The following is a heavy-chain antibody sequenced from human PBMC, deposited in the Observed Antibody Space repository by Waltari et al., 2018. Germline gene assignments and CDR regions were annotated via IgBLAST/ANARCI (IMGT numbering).Heavy chain of an antibody. D-gene: IGHD7-27*01. J-gene: IGHJ3*02. CDR3: AKGTWGSAFDI. CDR1: GFTFTSCG. Sequence: EVQLLGSGGDLVQPGGSLRLSCAASGFTFTSCGMSWVRQAPGKGPEWVSSISADGTRTYYGDSMKGRFTISRDNSENTLYLQMNSLRAEDTALYYCAKGTWGSAFDIWGQGTMVTVSS. V-gene: IGHV3-23*01. CDR2: ISADGTRT.